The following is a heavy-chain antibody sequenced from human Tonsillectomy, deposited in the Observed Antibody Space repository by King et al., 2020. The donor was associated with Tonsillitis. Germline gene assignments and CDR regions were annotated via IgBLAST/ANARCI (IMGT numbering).Heavy chain of an antibody. J-gene: IGHJ4*02. Sequence: VQLVESGGGVVQPGRSLRLSCAASGFTFSSYAMHWVRQAPGEGLEWVAVISYDGSNKYYADSVKGRFTISRDNSKNTLYLQMNSLRAEDTAVYYCARGYDFWSGYYGFWGQGTLVTVSS. CDR2: ISYDGSNK. V-gene: IGHV3-30-3*01. D-gene: IGHD3-3*01. CDR3: ARGYDFWSGYYGF. CDR1: GFTFSSYA.